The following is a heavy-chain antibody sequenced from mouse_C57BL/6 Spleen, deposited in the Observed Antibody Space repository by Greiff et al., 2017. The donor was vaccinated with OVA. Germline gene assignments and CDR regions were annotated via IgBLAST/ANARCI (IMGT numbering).Heavy chain of an antibody. D-gene: IGHD6-2*01. CDR1: GFTFSSYG. J-gene: IGHJ2*01. CDR2: ISSGGSYT. V-gene: IGHV5-6*01. CDR3: ARVDFKSFFDY. Sequence: EVQVVESGGDLVKPGGSLKLSCAASGFTFSSYGMSWVRQTPDKRLEWVATISSGGSYTYYPDSVKGRFTISRDNAKNTLYLQMSSLKSEDTAMYYCARVDFKSFFDYWGQGTTLTVSS.